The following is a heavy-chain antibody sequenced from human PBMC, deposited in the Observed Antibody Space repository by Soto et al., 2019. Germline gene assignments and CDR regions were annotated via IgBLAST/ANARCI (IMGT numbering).Heavy chain of an antibody. D-gene: IGHD3-10*01. V-gene: IGHV4-34*01. CDR3: VRGYGRNFDY. Sequence: QVQLQQWGAGLLKPSETLSLTCAVYGGSFSGYYWNWIRQPPGKGLEWIGEINHSGSTNYNPSLKSRVTISVDTSKNQFSLRLSSVTAADTAVYYCVRGYGRNFDYWGQGTLVTASS. CDR2: INHSGST. CDR1: GGSFSGYY. J-gene: IGHJ4*02.